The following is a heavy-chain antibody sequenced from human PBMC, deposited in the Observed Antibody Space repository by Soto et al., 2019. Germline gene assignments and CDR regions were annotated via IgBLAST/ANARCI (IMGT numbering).Heavy chain of an antibody. Sequence: VASVKVSCKASGYTFTSYGISWVRQAPGQGLEWMGWISAYNGNTNYAQKLQGRVTMTTDTSTSTAYMELRSLRSDDTAVYYCARDSGAYDFWSGYYAYYYGMDVWGQGTTVTVSS. V-gene: IGHV1-18*01. D-gene: IGHD3-3*01. CDR3: ARDSGAYDFWSGYYAYYYGMDV. CDR1: GYTFTSYG. J-gene: IGHJ6*02. CDR2: ISAYNGNT.